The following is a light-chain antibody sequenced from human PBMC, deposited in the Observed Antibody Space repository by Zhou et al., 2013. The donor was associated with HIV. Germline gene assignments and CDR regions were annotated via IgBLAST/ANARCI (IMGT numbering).Light chain of an antibody. J-gene: IGKJ1*01. V-gene: IGKV3-20*01. CDR1: QSVSNNY. Sequence: EIVLTQSPATLSLSPGERATLSCRASQSVSNNYLAWYQQKPGQAPRLLMYSASRRATGIPDSFSGSGSGTDFILTISRLEPEDFAVYCCQQYGSSPLTFGQGTKVEIK. CDR3: QQYGSSPLT. CDR2: SAS.